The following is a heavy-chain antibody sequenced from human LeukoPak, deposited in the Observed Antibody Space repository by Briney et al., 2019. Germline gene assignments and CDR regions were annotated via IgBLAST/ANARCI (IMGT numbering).Heavy chain of an antibody. V-gene: IGHV1-24*01. J-gene: IGHJ4*02. Sequence: ASVKVSCKASGYTFTGYHMHWVRQAPGKGLEWMGGFDPEDGETIYAQKFQGRVTMTEDTSTDTAYMELSSLRSEDTAVYYCARTPYGDYVPDYWGQGTLVTVSS. CDR3: ARTPYGDYVPDY. CDR1: GYTFTGYH. D-gene: IGHD4-17*01. CDR2: FDPEDGET.